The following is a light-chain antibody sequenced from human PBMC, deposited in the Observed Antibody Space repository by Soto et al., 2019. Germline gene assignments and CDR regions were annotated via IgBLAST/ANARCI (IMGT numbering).Light chain of an antibody. CDR3: LLSYSGAPYV. CDR2: DTS. V-gene: IGLV7-46*01. CDR1: TGAVTSGHY. Sequence: QAVVTQEPSLTVSPGGTVTLTCGSSTGAVTSGHYPYWFQQKPGQAPRTLIYDTSNKHSWTPARFSGSLLGGEAALTLSGAQPEDEAEYYCLLSYSGAPYVFGTGTKVTVL. J-gene: IGLJ1*01.